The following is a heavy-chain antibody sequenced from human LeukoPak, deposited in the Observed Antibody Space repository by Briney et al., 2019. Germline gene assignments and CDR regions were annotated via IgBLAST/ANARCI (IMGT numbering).Heavy chain of an antibody. J-gene: IGHJ5*02. CDR1: GGSISSHY. Sequence: PSETLSLTCTVSGGSISSHYWSWIRQPPGKGLEWIGYIYYSGSTNYNPSLKSRVTISIDTSKNQFSLKLSSVTAADTAVYYCARAGDGYNEDNWFDPWGQGTLVTVSS. D-gene: IGHD5-24*01. CDR2: IYYSGST. V-gene: IGHV4-59*11. CDR3: ARAGDGYNEDNWFDP.